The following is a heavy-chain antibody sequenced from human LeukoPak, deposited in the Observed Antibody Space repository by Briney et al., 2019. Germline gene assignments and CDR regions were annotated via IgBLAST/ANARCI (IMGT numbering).Heavy chain of an antibody. J-gene: IGHJ4*02. CDR2: IYHSGST. CDR3: ARVPLSSWYYFDY. Sequence: SQTLSLTCAVSGGSIISGGYSWSWIRQPPGKGLEWIGYIYHSGSTYYNPSLKSRVTISVDRSKNQFPPKLSSVTAADTAVYYCARVPLSSWYYFDYWGQGTLVTVSS. D-gene: IGHD6-13*01. V-gene: IGHV4-30-2*01. CDR1: GGSIISGGYS.